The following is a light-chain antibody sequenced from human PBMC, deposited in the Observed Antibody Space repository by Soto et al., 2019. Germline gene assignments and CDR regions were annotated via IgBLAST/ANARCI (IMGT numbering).Light chain of an antibody. CDR1: STDVGGYNY. CDR2: DVT. J-gene: IGLJ1*01. V-gene: IGLV2-11*01. CDR3: CSYADTNTFV. Sequence: QSALTQPRSVSGSPGQSVTISCTGTSTDVGGYNYVSWYQQCSGKAPKVLIYDVTKRPSGVPDRFSGSKSGDTASLTISGLQAEDEADYYCCSYADTNTFVFGTGTKGTVL.